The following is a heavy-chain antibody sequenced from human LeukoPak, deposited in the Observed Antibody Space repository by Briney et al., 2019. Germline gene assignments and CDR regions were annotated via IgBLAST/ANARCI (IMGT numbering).Heavy chain of an antibody. CDR1: GFTVSSNY. J-gene: IGHJ2*01. D-gene: IGHD2-15*01. CDR3: ARDGGYWYFDL. Sequence: GGSLRLSCAASGFTVSSNYMTWVRQAPGKGLEWVSVIYSGGGTYYADSVKGRFTISRDNSKNTLYLQMNSLRAEDTAVYYCARDGGYWYFDLWGRGTLVTVSS. V-gene: IGHV3-53*01. CDR2: IYSGGGT.